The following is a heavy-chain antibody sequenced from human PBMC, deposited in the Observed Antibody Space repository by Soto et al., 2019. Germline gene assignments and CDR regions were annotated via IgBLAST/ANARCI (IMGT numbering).Heavy chain of an antibody. V-gene: IGHV1-69*01. D-gene: IGHD1-26*01. CDR1: GDTFNSYG. J-gene: IGHJ3*01. CDR3: ARDLADGHLWDAFDV. CDR2: IVPMFGTT. Sequence: QVQLVQSGPELKKPGSSVKVSCKAPGDTFNSYGISWVRQAPGQGLEWMGGIVPMFGTTNLALKFEDRVTITADALTTRVYMAIRGLTSEDTAVYYCARDLADGHLWDAFDVWGHGTRVTVSS.